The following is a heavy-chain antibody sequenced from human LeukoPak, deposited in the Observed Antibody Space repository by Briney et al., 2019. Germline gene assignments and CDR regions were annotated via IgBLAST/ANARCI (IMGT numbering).Heavy chain of an antibody. D-gene: IGHD2-2*02. V-gene: IGHV3-48*01. CDR2: ISSSSSTI. J-gene: IGHJ4*02. CDR3: ARDRLVPAATPFDY. CDR1: GFTFGSYA. Sequence: GGSLRLSCAASGFTFGSYAMNWVRQAPGKGLEWVSYISSSSSTIYYADSVKGRFTISRDNAKNSLYLQMNSLRAEDTAVYYCARDRLVPAATPFDYWGQGTLVTVSS.